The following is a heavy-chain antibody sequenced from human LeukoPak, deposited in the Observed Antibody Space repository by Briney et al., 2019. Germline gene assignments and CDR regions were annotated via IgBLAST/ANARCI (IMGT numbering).Heavy chain of an antibody. V-gene: IGHV4-39*01. CDR3: ARSPAPYSSGWVYYYYGMDV. J-gene: IGHJ6*02. D-gene: IGHD6-19*01. CDR2: IYYSGST. Sequence: SETLSLTCTVSGGSISSSYYYWGWIRQPPGKGLEWIGSIYYSGSTYYNPSPKSRVTISVDTSKNQFSLKLSSVTAADTAVYYCARSPAPYSSGWVYYYYGMDVWGQGTTVTVSS. CDR1: GGSISSSYYY.